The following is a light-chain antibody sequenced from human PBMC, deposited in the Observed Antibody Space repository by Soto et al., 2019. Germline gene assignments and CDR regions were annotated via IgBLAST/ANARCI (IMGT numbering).Light chain of an antibody. CDR2: DVS. CDR1: SSDVGAYSY. Sequence: SALTQPASVSGSPGQSITISCTGTSSDVGAYSYVSWYQQHPGKAPKLMIYDVSNRPSGVSNRFSGSKSGNTASLTISGLQAEDEADYYCKSYTSSTTLVFGTETKLTVL. CDR3: KSYTSSTTLV. J-gene: IGLJ1*01. V-gene: IGLV2-14*01.